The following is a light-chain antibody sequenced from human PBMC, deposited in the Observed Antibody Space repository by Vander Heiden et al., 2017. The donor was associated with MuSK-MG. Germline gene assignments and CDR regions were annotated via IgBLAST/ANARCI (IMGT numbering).Light chain of an antibody. CDR2: AAS. V-gene: IGKV1-27*01. Sequence: DIQMTQSPSSLSASVGDRVTITCRASQGISNYLAWYQQKPGKVPKLLIYAASTLQSGVPSRFSGSGSGTDFTLTISSLQPEDVATYYWQKDNSALLFGHGTKVDIK. CDR1: QGISNY. CDR3: QKDNSALL. J-gene: IGKJ3*01.